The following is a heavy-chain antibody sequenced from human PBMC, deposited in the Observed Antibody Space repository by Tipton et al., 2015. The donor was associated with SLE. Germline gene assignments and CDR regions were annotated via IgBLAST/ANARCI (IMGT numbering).Heavy chain of an antibody. D-gene: IGHD3-22*01. Sequence: TLSLTCAVYGGSFSGYYWSWIRQPPGKGLEWIGYVYDIEFTNYNPSLKSRVTISLDTSKNQFSLKLSSVTAADTAVHYCARGGTYHDSSGNIDYWGQGTLVTASS. CDR1: GGSFSGYY. CDR3: ARGGTYHDSSGNIDY. J-gene: IGHJ4*02. CDR2: VYDIEFT. V-gene: IGHV4-59*01.